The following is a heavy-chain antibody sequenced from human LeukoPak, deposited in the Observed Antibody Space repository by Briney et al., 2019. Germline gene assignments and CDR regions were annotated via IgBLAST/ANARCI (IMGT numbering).Heavy chain of an antibody. J-gene: IGHJ5*02. Sequence: ASVKVSCKASGYTFTSYAMHWVRQAPGRRLEWMGWINAGNGNTKYSQEFQGRVTITRDTSASTAYMELSSLRSEDMAVYYCARSPYSSISDNWFDPWGQGTLVTVSS. CDR2: INAGNGNT. V-gene: IGHV1-3*03. CDR3: ARSPYSSISDNWFDP. CDR1: GYTFTSYA. D-gene: IGHD3-3*02.